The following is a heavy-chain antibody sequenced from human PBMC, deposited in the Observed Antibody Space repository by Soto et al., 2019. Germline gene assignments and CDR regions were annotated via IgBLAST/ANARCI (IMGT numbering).Heavy chain of an antibody. J-gene: IGHJ4*02. CDR2: ISYSGSA. V-gene: IGHV4-59*08. CDR1: GGSTGNYY. CDR3: ARMIGSGPFDY. D-gene: IGHD3-10*01. Sequence: QVQLQESGPGLVKPSETLSLTCTFSGGSTGNYYWSWIRQTPAKGLELLGYISYSGSANYNPSLMSRVTISLDTSKNQFSLNLSSVTVADTTVYYCARMIGSGPFDYWGQGTLFTVSS.